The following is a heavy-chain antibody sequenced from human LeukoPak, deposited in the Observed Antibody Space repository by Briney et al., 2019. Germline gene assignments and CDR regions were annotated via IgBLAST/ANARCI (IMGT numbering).Heavy chain of an antibody. V-gene: IGHV3-30*03. CDR3: ARAPSSYLWFGESYFDY. CDR2: ISYDGSNK. D-gene: IGHD3-10*01. J-gene: IGHJ4*02. Sequence: GALRLSCAASGFTFSSYGMHWVRQAPGKGLEWVAVISYDGSNKYYADSVKGRFTISRDNAKNSLYLQMNSLRAEDTAVYYCARAPSSYLWFGESYFDYWGQGTLVTVSS. CDR1: GFTFSSYG.